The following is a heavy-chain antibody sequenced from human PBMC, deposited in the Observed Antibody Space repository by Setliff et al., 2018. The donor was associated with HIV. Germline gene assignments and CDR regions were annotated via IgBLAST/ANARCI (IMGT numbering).Heavy chain of an antibody. CDR3: ARGRGESRTNYFDY. V-gene: IGHV3-7*03. Sequence: GVLRLSCAASGFTFSNYWMTWVRHAPGKGLEWVANIKQDGSEEYYVDSVKGRFTISRDGARNSLYLQMNSLRDEDTAVYYCARGRGESRTNYFDYWGQGTLVTVSS. CDR2: IKQDGSEE. J-gene: IGHJ4*02. CDR1: GFTFSNYW.